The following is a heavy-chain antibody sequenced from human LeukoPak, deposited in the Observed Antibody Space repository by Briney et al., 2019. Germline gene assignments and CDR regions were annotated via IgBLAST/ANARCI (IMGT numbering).Heavy chain of an antibody. CDR2: VSGSGSNT. J-gene: IGHJ6*02. Sequence: PGGSLRLSCAASGFTFNSQPMSWVRRAPGKGLEWVSTVSGSGSNTYYTDSVKGRFIIYRDTSKNTLYLEMSSLRAEDTAIYYCARGGPAVYYYYGMDVWGQGTTVTVSS. V-gene: IGHV3-23*01. CDR3: ARGGPAVYYYYGMDV. D-gene: IGHD6-25*01. CDR1: GFTFNSQP.